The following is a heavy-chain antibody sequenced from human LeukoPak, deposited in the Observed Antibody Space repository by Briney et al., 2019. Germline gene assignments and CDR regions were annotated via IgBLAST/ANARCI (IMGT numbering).Heavy chain of an antibody. V-gene: IGHV4-38-2*02. Sequence: SETLSLTCTVSDSSISSGYYWGWIRQPPGKELEWIGSIYHSGSTYYNPSLKSRVTISVDTSKNQFSLKLSSVTAADTAVYYCARGCTDYDILTGYLNWFDPWGQGTLVTVSS. D-gene: IGHD3-9*01. CDR1: DSSISSGYY. CDR3: ARGCTDYDILTGYLNWFDP. J-gene: IGHJ5*02. CDR2: IYHSGST.